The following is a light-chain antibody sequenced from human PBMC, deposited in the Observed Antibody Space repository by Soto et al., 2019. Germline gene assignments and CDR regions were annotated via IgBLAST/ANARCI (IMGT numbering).Light chain of an antibody. CDR2: DAS. V-gene: IGKV3-11*01. CDR1: QSVSSY. Sequence: EIVLTQSPATLSLSPGERATLSCRASQSVSSYLAWYQQKPGQAPRLLIYDASNMATGIPARFSGSGSGTDFTLTISSLEPEDFAVYYCQQRSYWPPYTFGQGTKLEIK. J-gene: IGKJ2*01. CDR3: QQRSYWPPYT.